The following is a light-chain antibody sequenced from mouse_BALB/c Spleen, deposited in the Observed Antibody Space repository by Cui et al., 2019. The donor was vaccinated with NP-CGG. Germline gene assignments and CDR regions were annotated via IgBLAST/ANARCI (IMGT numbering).Light chain of an antibody. CDR2: GTN. CDR3: ALWYSNHWV. V-gene: IGLV1*01. J-gene: IGLJ1*01. CDR1: TGAVTTSNY. Sequence: QAVGHREPALTTSPGETVTLTCRSSTGAVTTSNYANWVQEKPDHLFTGLIGGTNNRAPGVPARFSGSLIGDKAALTITGAQTEDEAIYFCALWYSNHWVFGGGTKLTVL.